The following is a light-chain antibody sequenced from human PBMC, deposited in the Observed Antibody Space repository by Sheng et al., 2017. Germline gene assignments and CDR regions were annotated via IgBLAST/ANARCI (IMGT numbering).Light chain of an antibody. CDR1: QGVSGW. J-gene: IGKJ2*01. CDR2: KTS. CDR3: QQYNTYAYT. V-gene: IGKV1-5*03. Sequence: DIQMTQSPSTLSASVGDRVTITCRASQGVSGWLAWYQQKPGKAPKLLIYKTSTLGSGIPSRFSGSASGTEFTLTISSLQPDDFAFYYCQQYNTYAYTFGPGDQGG.